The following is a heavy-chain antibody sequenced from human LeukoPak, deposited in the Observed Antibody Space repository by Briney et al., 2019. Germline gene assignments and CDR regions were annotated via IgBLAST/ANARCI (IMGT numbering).Heavy chain of an antibody. J-gene: IGHJ6*02. CDR2: IKQDGSEK. CDR1: GFTFSSYW. V-gene: IGHV3-7*01. Sequence: GGSLRVSCAASGFTFSSYWMSWFRQAPGKGLEWVANIKQDGSEKYYVDSVKGRFTISRDNAKNSLYLQMNSLRAEDTAVYCCARVRYDRPDYYYYGMDVWGQGTTVTVSS. D-gene: IGHD3-16*01. CDR3: ARVRYDRPDYYYYGMDV.